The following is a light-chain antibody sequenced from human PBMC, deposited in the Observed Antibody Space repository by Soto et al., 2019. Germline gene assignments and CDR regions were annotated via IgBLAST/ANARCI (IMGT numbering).Light chain of an antibody. V-gene: IGKV1-5*01. J-gene: IGKJ4*01. CDR2: DDS. CDR3: QKLSRYPST. CDR1: RSISNW. Sequence: DIQMTQSPSTLSASVGDRVTITCRASRSISNWLAWYQQRPGIAPKIIIFDDSILQSGVPSRFSGSGSGTELNLTISGLQPEDFATYYCQKLSRYPSTFGGGTKVDIK.